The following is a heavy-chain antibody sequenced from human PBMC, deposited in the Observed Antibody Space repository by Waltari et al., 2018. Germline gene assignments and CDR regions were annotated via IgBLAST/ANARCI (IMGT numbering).Heavy chain of an antibody. J-gene: IGHJ5*02. V-gene: IGHV4-59*01. CDR2: IYYSGST. D-gene: IGHD3-22*01. CDR3: ARLPYYYDSSGNNNWFDP. Sequence: QVQLQESGPGLVKPSETLSLTCTVPGGSISSYYWSWIRQPPGKGLEWIGYIYYSGSTNYNPSLKSRVTISVDTSKNQFSLKLSSVTAADTAVYYCARLPYYYDSSGNNNWFDPWGQGTLVTVSS. CDR1: GGSISSYY.